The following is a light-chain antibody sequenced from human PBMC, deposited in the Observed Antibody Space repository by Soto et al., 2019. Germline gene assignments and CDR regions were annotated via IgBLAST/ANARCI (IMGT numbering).Light chain of an antibody. V-gene: IGLV2-23*02. CDR1: SSDVGSYNL. Sequence: QSALTQPASVSGSPGQSITISCTGTSSDVGSYNLVSWYQQHPGKAPKLMIYEVSKRPSGVSNRFSGSKSGNTASLTTSGFQAEEEADYYCCSYAGSSTHVVFGGGTQLTVL. J-gene: IGLJ2*01. CDR3: CSYAGSSTHVV. CDR2: EVS.